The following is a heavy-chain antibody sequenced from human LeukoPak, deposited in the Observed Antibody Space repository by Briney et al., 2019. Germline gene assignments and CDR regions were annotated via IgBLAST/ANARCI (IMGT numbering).Heavy chain of an antibody. J-gene: IGHJ4*02. Sequence: GGSLRLSCAASGFPFSDYVMHWVRQAPGKGLEWVAVIRYDGNNKYYADSVKGRFTISRDNSKNMLYLQMNSLRSDDTAVYYCVKDYNYVPDYWGQGTLITVSS. CDR3: VKDYNYVPDY. V-gene: IGHV3-30*02. D-gene: IGHD5-24*01. CDR1: GFPFSDYV. CDR2: IRYDGNNK.